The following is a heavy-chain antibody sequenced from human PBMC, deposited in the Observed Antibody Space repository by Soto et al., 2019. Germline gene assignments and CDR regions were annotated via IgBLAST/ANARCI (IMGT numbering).Heavy chain of an antibody. CDR3: SREGYNYNGMDF. CDR2: IYYSGAT. V-gene: IGHV4-31*03. J-gene: IGHJ6*02. CDR1: GDSINNGDYY. Sequence: TSETLSLTCTVSGDSINNGDYYWSWVRHHPVKGLEWIGYIYYSGATSYNPSLKGRVTISLDTSENQFSLRLSSVAAADTAVYYCSREGYNYNGMDFSGQGTTVTVSS.